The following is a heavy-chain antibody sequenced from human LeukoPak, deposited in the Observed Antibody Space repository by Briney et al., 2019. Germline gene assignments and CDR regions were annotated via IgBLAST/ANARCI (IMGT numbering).Heavy chain of an antibody. CDR1: GFTVSSNY. Sequence: GGSLRLSCAASGFTVSSNYMSWVRQAPGKRLEWVSVIYSGGSTYYADSVKGRFTISRDNSKNTLYLQMNSLRAEDTAVYYCARVLNKLFDYWGQGTLVTVSS. J-gene: IGHJ4*02. D-gene: IGHD1-7*01. V-gene: IGHV3-53*01. CDR2: IYSGGST. CDR3: ARVLNKLFDY.